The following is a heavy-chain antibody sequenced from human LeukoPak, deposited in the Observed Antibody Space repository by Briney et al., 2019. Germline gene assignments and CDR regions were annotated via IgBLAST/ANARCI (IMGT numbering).Heavy chain of an antibody. Sequence: GASVKVSRKASGYTFTGYYMHWVRQAPGQGLEWMGWINPNSGGTNYAQKFQGRVTMTRDTSISTAYMELSSLRSEDTAVYYCARRGYNNWSAFDIWGQGTMVTVSS. CDR2: INPNSGGT. D-gene: IGHD5-18*01. V-gene: IGHV1-2*02. CDR1: GYTFTGYY. CDR3: ARRGYNNWSAFDI. J-gene: IGHJ3*02.